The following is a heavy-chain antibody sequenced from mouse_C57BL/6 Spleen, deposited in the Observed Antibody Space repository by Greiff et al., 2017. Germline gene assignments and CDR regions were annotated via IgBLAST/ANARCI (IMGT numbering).Heavy chain of an antibody. D-gene: IGHD2-3*01. CDR1: GYAFSSSW. V-gene: IGHV1-82*01. Sequence: VQLQQSGPELVKPGASVKISCKASGYAFSSSWMNWVKQRPGKGLEWIGRIYPGDGDTNYNGKFKGKATLTADKSSSTAYMQRSSLTSDDSAFYFCARSDDYYEAMDYWGQGTSVTVSS. J-gene: IGHJ4*01. CDR3: ARSDDYYEAMDY. CDR2: IYPGDGDT.